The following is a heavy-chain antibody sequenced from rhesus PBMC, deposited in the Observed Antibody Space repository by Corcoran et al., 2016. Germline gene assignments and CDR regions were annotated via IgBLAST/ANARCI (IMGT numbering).Heavy chain of an antibody. CDR3: ARYVAQVQSCDH. D-gene: IGHD5-12*01. V-gene: IGHV4-80*01. J-gene: IGHJ4*01. CDR1: GGSFSRYW. CDR2: INGNTGNT. Sequence: QVQLQESGPGLVKPSATLSLTCAVSGGSFSRYWGSWIRQRPGKGLEWIGEINGNTGNTNYNPALKSRVTISKEASKNQVSLKLTSVTAADTAVYYCARYVAQVQSCDHWGQGVLVTVSS.